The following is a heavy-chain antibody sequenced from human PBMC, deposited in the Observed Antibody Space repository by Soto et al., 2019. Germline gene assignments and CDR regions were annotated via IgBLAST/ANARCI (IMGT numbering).Heavy chain of an antibody. Sequence: PGGSLILSCAASGFTFSSYGMHWVRQAPGKGLEWVAVISYDGSNKYYADSVKGRFTISRDNSKNTLYLQMNSLRVEDTSVYYCTREGHSGSYLNDAFDVWGQGTMVTVSS. J-gene: IGHJ3*01. CDR3: TREGHSGSYLNDAFDV. CDR1: GFTFSSYG. CDR2: ISYDGSNK. V-gene: IGHV3-30*03. D-gene: IGHD1-26*01.